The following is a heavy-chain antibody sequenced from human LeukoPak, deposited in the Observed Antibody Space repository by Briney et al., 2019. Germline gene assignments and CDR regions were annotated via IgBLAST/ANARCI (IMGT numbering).Heavy chain of an antibody. D-gene: IGHD2-2*01. CDR3: ARDVGEYCSSTSCYASNY. V-gene: IGHV1-2*02. J-gene: IGHJ4*02. CDR2: INPNSGGT. CDR1: GYTFTGYY. Sequence: ASVKVSCKASGYTFTGYYMHWVRQAPGQGLEWMGWINPNSGGTNYAQKFQGRVTMTRDTSISTAYMELSRLRSDDTAVYYCARDVGEYCSSTSCYASNYWGQGTLVTVSS.